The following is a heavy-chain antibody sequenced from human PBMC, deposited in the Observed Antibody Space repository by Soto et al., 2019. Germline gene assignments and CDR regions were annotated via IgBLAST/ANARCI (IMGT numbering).Heavy chain of an antibody. Sequence: GASVKVSCKASGYTFTSYGISWVRQAPGQGLEWMGWISAYNGNTNYAQKLQGRVTMTTDTSTSTAYMELRSLRSDDTAVYYCARDREDGYKFYYGMDVWGQGTTVTVSS. CDR1: GYTFTSYG. CDR2: ISAYNGNT. J-gene: IGHJ6*02. CDR3: ARDREDGYKFYYGMDV. V-gene: IGHV1-18*01. D-gene: IGHD5-12*01.